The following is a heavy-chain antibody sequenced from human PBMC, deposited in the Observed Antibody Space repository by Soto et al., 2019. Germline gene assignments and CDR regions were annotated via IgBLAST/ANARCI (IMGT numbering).Heavy chain of an antibody. CDR2: IRNKPKSYTT. D-gene: IGHD2-8*01. CDR1: GFSLSDHY. CDR3: AQAVMTQGGTNFDY. Sequence: PAVSLRLSSATSGFSLSDHYMDWFRQAPGKGLEWVGRIRNKPKSYTTDYAASVKGRFSVSRDDSKNSVYLQMNSLKTEDTAVYYCAQAVMTQGGTNFDYWGQGT. J-gene: IGHJ4*02. V-gene: IGHV3-72*01.